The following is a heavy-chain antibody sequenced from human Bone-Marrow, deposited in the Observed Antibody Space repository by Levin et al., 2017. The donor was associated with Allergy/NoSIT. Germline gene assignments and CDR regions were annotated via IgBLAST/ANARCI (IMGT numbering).Heavy chain of an antibody. CDR3: ARGGEVPSQYYFDY. J-gene: IGHJ4*02. V-gene: IGHV4-34*01. Sequence: SETLSLTCAVNGASFSGYFWTWIRQSPGKGLEWIGQINFNGITTYNPSLKSRVVLSVDPTKKRFSLEMNYLTAADTAVYFCARGGEVPSQYYFDYWGQGSLVTVSS. D-gene: IGHD4-11*01. CDR2: INFNGIT. CDR1: GASFSGYF.